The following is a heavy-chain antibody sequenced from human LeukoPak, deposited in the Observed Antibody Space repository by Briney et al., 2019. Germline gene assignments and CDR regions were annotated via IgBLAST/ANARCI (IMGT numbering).Heavy chain of an antibody. J-gene: IGHJ4*02. CDR3: TNGVAY. CDR1: GFTFNNAW. CDR2: IKSKSDGGTR. Sequence: PGGSLRFSCAASGFTFNNAWMNWVRQSPGKGLEWVGRIKSKSDGGTRDYAAPVKGRFIISRDDSRNTLYLQMNSLKTEDTGVYYCTNGVAYWGQGTLVSVSS. D-gene: IGHD3-16*01. V-gene: IGHV3-15*01.